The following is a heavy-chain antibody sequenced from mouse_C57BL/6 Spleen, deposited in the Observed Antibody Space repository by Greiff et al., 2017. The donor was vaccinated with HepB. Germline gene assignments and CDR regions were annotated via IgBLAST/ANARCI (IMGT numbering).Heavy chain of an antibody. J-gene: IGHJ1*03. V-gene: IGHV1-52*01. CDR3: ARSLYSNSYWYFDV. D-gene: IGHD2-5*01. Sequence: QVHVKQPGAELVRPGSSVKLSCKASGYTFTSYWMHWVKQRPIQGLEWIGNIDPSDSETHYNQKFKDKATLTVDKSSSTAYMQLSSLTSEDSAVYYCARSLYSNSYWYFDVWGTGTTVTVSS. CDR2: IDPSDSET. CDR1: GYTFTSYW.